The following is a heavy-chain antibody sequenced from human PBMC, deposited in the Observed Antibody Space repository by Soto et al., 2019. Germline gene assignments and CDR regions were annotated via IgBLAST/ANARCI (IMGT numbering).Heavy chain of an antibody. D-gene: IGHD3-22*01. Sequence: SETLSLTCTVSGGSIRSYYWSWIRQPPGKGLEWIGYIYYRGSTNYNPSLKRRVTISVDTSKNQFSLKLSSVTAADTAVYYCARHYYYDSRPEYTWFDPWGQGTLVTVS. V-gene: IGHV4-59*08. CDR2: IYYRGST. CDR3: ARHYYYDSRPEYTWFDP. CDR1: GGSIRSYY. J-gene: IGHJ5*02.